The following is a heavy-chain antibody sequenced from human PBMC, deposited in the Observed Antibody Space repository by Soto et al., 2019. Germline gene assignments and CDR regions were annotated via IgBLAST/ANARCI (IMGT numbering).Heavy chain of an antibody. V-gene: IGHV3-33*01. CDR1: GFTFSSYG. CDR2: IWYDGSNK. D-gene: IGHD6-13*01. Sequence: GGSLRLSCAASGFTFSSYGMHWVRQAPGKGLEWVAVIWYDGSNKYYADSVKGRFTISRDNSKNTLYLQMNSLRAEDTAVYYCARDQEQQLALYNWFDPWGQGTLVTVSS. J-gene: IGHJ5*02. CDR3: ARDQEQQLALYNWFDP.